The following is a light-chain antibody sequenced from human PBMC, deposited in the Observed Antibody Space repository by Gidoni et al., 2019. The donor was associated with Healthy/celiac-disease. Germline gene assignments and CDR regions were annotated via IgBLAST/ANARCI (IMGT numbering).Light chain of an antibody. CDR1: QSISSW. CDR2: KAS. J-gene: IGKJ1*01. V-gene: IGKV1-5*03. CDR3: QRYNSYSRT. Sequence: DIKMTQSPSTLSASVGDRVTITCRASQSISSWLAWYQQKPGKAPKLLIYKASSLESGVPSRFGDSGSETEFTLTISNLQPDDFATYCCQRYNSYSRTFGQGTKVEI.